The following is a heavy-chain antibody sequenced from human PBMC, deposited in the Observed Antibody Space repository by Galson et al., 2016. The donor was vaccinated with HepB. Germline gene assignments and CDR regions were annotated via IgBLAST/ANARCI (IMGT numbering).Heavy chain of an antibody. J-gene: IGHJ4*02. D-gene: IGHD6-19*01. CDR3: ATGLRAGPYDY. CDR1: GGTFSSYA. CDR2: IIPIFGAA. Sequence: SVKVSCKASGGTFSSYAIGWVRQAPGQGPEWMGGIIPIFGAANFAQNFQGRLSITADESTSTVYMDLSSLRSDDTAVYYCATGLRAGPYDYWGQGTLVTVSS. V-gene: IGHV1-69*13.